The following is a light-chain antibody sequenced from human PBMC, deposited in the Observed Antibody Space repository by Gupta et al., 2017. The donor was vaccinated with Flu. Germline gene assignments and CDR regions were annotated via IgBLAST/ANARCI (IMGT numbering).Light chain of an antibody. Sequence: DKVLTQSPATLSVSPGERATLSCRASQSVGSNLAWHQQKPGQAPRLLIHGASTRATGVPARFSGSGSETEFTLTISSLQSEDFAIYYCQQYDAWPVTFGQGTKVEI. J-gene: IGKJ1*01. CDR1: QSVGSN. CDR2: GAS. V-gene: IGKV3-15*01. CDR3: QQYDAWPVT.